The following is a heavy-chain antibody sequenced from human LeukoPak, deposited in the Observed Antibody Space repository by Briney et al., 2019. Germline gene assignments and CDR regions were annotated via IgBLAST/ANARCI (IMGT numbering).Heavy chain of an antibody. D-gene: IGHD2-2*02. CDR1: GYTFTDFG. V-gene: IGHV1-8*01. Sequence: GASVKVSCKASGYTFTDFGINWVRQATGQGLEWMGRMNPNSGNTGYAQKFQGRVTMTRNTSISTAYMELSSLRSEDTAVYYCARVTEDCSSTSCYNVYWGQGTLVTVSS. J-gene: IGHJ4*02. CDR2: MNPNSGNT. CDR3: ARVTEDCSSTSCYNVY.